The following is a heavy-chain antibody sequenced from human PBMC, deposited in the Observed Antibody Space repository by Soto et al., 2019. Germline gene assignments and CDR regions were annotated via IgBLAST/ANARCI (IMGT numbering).Heavy chain of an antibody. J-gene: IGHJ4*02. CDR3: TRAGSYRYDY. CDR2: INTDGTST. CDR1: EFTFSSYW. D-gene: IGHD3-10*01. V-gene: IGHV3-74*01. Sequence: EVQLVESGGGLVQPGGSLRLSCAASEFTFSSYWLHWVRQAPGKGLEWVSRINTDGTSTSYADSLKGRFTISRDNAKNTLYLQMNSLRAEDTAVYYCTRAGSYRYDYWGQGTLVTVSS.